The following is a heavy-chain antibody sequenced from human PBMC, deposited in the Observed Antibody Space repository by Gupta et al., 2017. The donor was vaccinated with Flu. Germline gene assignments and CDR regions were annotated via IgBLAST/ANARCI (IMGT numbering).Heavy chain of an antibody. CDR2: IYYSGSA. D-gene: IGHD3-9*01. V-gene: IGHV4-39*01. Sequence: QPPGKGLEWIGSIYYSGSAYYNPSLKSRVTISVDTSRNQFSLKLRSVTAADTAVYYCARHWGAYDILTGYPTAYYFDYWGQGTLVTVSS. J-gene: IGHJ4*02. CDR3: ARHWGAYDILTGYPTAYYFDY.